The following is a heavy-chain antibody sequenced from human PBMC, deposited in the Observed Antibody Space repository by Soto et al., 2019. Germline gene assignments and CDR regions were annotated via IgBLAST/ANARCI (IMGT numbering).Heavy chain of an antibody. CDR3: ARAEFGVVILPYYYFRMGV. D-gene: IGHD3-3*01. J-gene: IGHJ6*02. CDR1: GGSFSGYY. Sequence: SETLSLTCAVYGGSFSGYYWSWIRQPPGKGLEWIGEINHSGSTKYNPSLKSRVTISVDTSKNQFSLKLSSVTAADTAVYYCARAEFGVVILPYYYFRMGVWGQGTTVTVSS. CDR2: INHSGST. V-gene: IGHV4-34*01.